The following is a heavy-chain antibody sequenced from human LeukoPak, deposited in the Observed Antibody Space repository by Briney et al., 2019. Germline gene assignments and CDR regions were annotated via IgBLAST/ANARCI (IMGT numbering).Heavy chain of an antibody. CDR1: GFTFSSYE. CDR2: ISSSGSTI. CDR3: ARDQWELQPDY. D-gene: IGHD1-26*01. J-gene: IGHJ4*02. V-gene: IGHV3-48*03. Sequence: QPGGSLRLSCAASGFTFSSYEMNWVRQAPGKGLEWVSYISSSGSTIYYADSVKGRFTISRDNAKNSLYLQMNSLRAEDTAVYYCARDQWELQPDYWGQGTLVTVSS.